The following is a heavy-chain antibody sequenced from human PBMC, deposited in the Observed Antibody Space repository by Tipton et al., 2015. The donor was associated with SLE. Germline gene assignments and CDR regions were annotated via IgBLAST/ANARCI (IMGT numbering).Heavy chain of an antibody. J-gene: IGHJ6*02. V-gene: IGHV4-30-4*01. CDR3: ASMIVVIPVEARRDGMDV. D-gene: IGHD2-2*01. CDR1: GGSISSGDYY. CDR2: IYYSGNT. Sequence: TLSLTCTVSGGSISSGDYYWSWIRQPPGKGLEWIGYIYYSGNTYYNPSLKSRVTISVDTSKNQFSLKLNSVTAADTAVYYCASMIVVIPVEARRDGMDVWGQGTTVTVSS.